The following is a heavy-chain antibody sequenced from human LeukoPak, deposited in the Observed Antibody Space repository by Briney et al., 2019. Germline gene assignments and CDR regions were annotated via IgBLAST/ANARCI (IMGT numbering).Heavy chain of an antibody. CDR3: TRGVGGRRRDGYKLGFHFDY. V-gene: IGHV4-34*01. Sequence: SETLSLTCAVYGGSFSGYYWSWIRQPPGKGLEWIGEINHSGSTNYNPSLKSRVTISVDTSKNQFSLKLSSVTAADTAVYYCTRGVGGRRRDGYKLGFHFDYWGQGTLVTVSS. J-gene: IGHJ4*02. CDR2: INHSGST. CDR1: GGSFSGYY. D-gene: IGHD5-24*01.